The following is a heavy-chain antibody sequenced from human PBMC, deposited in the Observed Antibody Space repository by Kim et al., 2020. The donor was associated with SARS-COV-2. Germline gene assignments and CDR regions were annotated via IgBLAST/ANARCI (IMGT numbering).Heavy chain of an antibody. Sequence: ANKFQERVTITRDMSTSTAYMELSSLRSEDTAVYYCAAGVVAGTGGMDVWGQGTTVTVSS. V-gene: IGHV1-58*01. D-gene: IGHD6-19*01. J-gene: IGHJ6*02. CDR3: AAGVVAGTGGMDV.